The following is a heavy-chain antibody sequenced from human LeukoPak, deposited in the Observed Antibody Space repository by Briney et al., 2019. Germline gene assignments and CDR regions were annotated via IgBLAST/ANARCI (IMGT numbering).Heavy chain of an antibody. CDR2: ISWNSGSI. CDR3: ASTAVAYDY. Sequence: GGSLRLSCAASGFTFDDYAMHWFRQAPGKGLEWVSGISWNSGSIGYADSVKGRFTISRDNAKNSLYLQMNSLRAEDTALYYCASTAVAYDYWGQGTLVTVSS. V-gene: IGHV3-9*01. J-gene: IGHJ4*02. D-gene: IGHD6-19*01. CDR1: GFTFDDYA.